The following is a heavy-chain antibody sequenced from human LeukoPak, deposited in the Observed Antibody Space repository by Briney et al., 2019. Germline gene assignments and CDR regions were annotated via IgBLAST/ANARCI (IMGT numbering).Heavy chain of an antibody. CDR3: ARDHSDEVLDY. D-gene: IGHD1-26*01. J-gene: IGHJ4*02. V-gene: IGHV4-61*02. Sequence: PSQTQSLTCSVSGGSIRSGKYYWSWSRQPAGKGLEWIGRIYTSGSTNYNPSLKSRVTISVDTSKNQFSLKLSSVTAADTAVYYCARDHSDEVLDYWGQGTVVTVSS. CDR1: GGSIRSGKYY. CDR2: IYTSGST.